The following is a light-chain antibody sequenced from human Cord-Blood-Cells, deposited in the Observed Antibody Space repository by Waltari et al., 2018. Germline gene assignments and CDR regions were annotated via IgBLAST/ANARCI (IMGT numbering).Light chain of an antibody. CDR2: KAS. Sequence: DIQMTQSPSTLSASVGDRVTITCRASQSISSWLAWYQQKPGKDPKLLIYKASSLESGVPSRFSGSGSGTEFTLTISSLQPDDFATYYCQQYNSYITFGGGTKVEIK. J-gene: IGKJ4*01. V-gene: IGKV1-5*03. CDR3: QQYNSYIT. CDR1: QSISSW.